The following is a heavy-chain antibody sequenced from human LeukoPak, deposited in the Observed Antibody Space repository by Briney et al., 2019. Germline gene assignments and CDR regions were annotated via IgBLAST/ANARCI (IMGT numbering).Heavy chain of an antibody. D-gene: IGHD2-2*01. CDR3: ARPIVKYQSLHAFDI. CDR2: IYTSGST. Sequence: SETLSLTCTVSGGSISSYYWSWIRQPAGKGLEWIGRIYTSGSTNYNPSLKGRLTISVDTSKNQFSLKLSSVTAADTAVYYCARPIVKYQSLHAFDIWGQGTMVTVSS. V-gene: IGHV4-4*07. CDR1: GGSISSYY. J-gene: IGHJ3*02.